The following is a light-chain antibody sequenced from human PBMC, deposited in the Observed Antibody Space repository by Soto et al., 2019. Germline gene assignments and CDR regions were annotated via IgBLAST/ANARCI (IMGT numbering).Light chain of an antibody. Sequence: QSALTQPASVSGSPGQSITISCTGTTSDVGLYNYVSWYQQHPGKAPKLMISEVSNRPSGVSNRFSRSKSGNTASLTISGLQAEDEADSYCSSYTSSDTLVFGAGTKLTVL. CDR3: SSYTSSDTLV. V-gene: IGLV2-14*01. CDR1: TSDVGLYNY. J-gene: IGLJ2*01. CDR2: EVS.